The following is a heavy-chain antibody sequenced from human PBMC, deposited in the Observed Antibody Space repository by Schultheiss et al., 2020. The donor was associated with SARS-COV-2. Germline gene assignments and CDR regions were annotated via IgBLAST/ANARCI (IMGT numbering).Heavy chain of an antibody. CDR3: ARDLAATSQWEFDY. CDR2: ISNYNGDT. V-gene: IGHV1-18*01. J-gene: IGHJ4*02. CDR1: GYTFTNYA. Sequence: ASVKVSCKASGYTFTNYAISWVRQAPGQGLEWMGWISNYNGDTNYAQKLQGRVTMTTDTSTSTAYMELRSLRSDDTAVYYCARDLAATSQWEFDYWGQGTQVTVSS. D-gene: IGHD1-26*01.